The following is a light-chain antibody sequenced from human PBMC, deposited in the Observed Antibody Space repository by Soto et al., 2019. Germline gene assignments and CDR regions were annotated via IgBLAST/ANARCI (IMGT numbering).Light chain of an antibody. CDR2: GAS. CDR1: QSVSSSN. Sequence: EIVLTQSPATLCLSPGERATLSCRASQSVSSSNIAWYQQKPGQAPRLLIYGASSRATGIPDRFSGSGSGTDFTLTISRLEPEDFAVYYCQQYGSSPMTFGQGTRLEIK. J-gene: IGKJ5*01. V-gene: IGKV3-20*01. CDR3: QQYGSSPMT.